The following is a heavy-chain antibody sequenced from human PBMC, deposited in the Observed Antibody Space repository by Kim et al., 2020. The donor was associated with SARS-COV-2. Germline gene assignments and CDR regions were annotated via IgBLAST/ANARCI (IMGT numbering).Heavy chain of an antibody. CDR3: ASGAAAGTWGGN. CDR1: GFTFSSYG. D-gene: IGHD6-13*01. J-gene: IGHJ4*02. Sequence: GGSLRLSCAASGFTFSSYGMHWVRQAPGKGLEWVAVIWYDGSNKYYADSVKGRFTISRDNSKNTLYLQMNSLRAEDTAVYYCASGAAAGTWGGNWGQGTLVTVSS. V-gene: IGHV3-33*01. CDR2: IWYDGSNK.